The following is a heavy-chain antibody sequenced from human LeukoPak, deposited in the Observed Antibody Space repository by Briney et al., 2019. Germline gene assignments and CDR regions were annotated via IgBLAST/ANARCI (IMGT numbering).Heavy chain of an antibody. D-gene: IGHD2-15*01. J-gene: IGHJ4*02. CDR3: ARGCSGGSCYYFDY. V-gene: IGHV3-64*01. Sequence: GGSLRLSCAASGFTFSTYGMHWVRQAPGKGLEYVSAISSNGGSTYYANSVKGRFTTSRDNSKNTLYLQMGSLRAEDMAVYYCARGCSGGSCYYFDYWGQGTLVTVSS. CDR1: GFTFSTYG. CDR2: ISSNGGST.